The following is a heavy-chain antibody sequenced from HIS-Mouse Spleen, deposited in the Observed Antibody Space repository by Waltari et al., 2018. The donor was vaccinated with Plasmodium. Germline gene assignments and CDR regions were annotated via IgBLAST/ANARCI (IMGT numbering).Heavy chain of an antibody. V-gene: IGHV4-38-2*02. J-gene: IGHJ6*02. Sequence: QVQLQESGPGLVKPSETLSLTCTVSGYSISSGYYWGWLRQPPGTGLEWIGSLYHRGSTYNNPSLKSRVTISVDTSKNQFSLKLSSVTAADTAVYYCARVDYGSGDYYYYYGMDVWGQGTTVTVSS. CDR2: LYHRGST. CDR3: ARVDYGSGDYYYYYGMDV. D-gene: IGHD3-10*01. CDR1: GYSISSGYY.